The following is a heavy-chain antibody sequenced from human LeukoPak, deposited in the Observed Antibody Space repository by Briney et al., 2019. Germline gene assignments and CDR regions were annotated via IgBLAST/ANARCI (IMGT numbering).Heavy chain of an antibody. D-gene: IGHD2-2*01. CDR3: ARGYRFQLLLGAWVY. V-gene: IGHV3-30-3*01. Sequence: GGSLRLSCAASGFTFSSYAMHWVRQAPGKGLEWVAVISYDGSNKYYADSVKGRFTISRDNSKNTLYLQMNSLRAEDTAVYYCARGYRFQLLLGAWVYWGQGTLVTVSS. J-gene: IGHJ4*02. CDR1: GFTFSSYA. CDR2: ISYDGSNK.